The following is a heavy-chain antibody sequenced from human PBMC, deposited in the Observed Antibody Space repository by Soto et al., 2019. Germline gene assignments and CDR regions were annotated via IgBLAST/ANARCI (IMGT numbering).Heavy chain of an antibody. CDR3: AKGKRFLEWFRYYFDY. Sequence: GWSLRLSCAASGFTFSSYGMHWVRQAPGKGLEWVAVISYDGSNKYYADSVKGRFTISRDNSKNTLYLQMNSLRAEDTAVYYCAKGKRFLEWFRYYFDYWGQGTLVTVSS. J-gene: IGHJ4*02. CDR2: ISYDGSNK. CDR1: GFTFSSYG. D-gene: IGHD3-3*01. V-gene: IGHV3-30*18.